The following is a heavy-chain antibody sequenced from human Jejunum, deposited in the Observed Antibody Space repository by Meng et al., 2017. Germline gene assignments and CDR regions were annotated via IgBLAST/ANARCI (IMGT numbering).Heavy chain of an antibody. CDR1: GGTFSTYA. CDR3: ARYCGGGDCVVPDLNYYGLDG. V-gene: IGHV1-69*13. Sequence: SVKVSCKASGGTFSTYAITWVRQAPGQGLEWMGAIIPIFGTTTYAQKFQGRLTITADGFTTTSYMELSSLRSDDTAVYYCARYCGGGDCVVPDLNYYGLDGWGQGTTVTVSS. J-gene: IGHJ6*01. CDR2: IIPIFGTT. D-gene: IGHD2-21*02.